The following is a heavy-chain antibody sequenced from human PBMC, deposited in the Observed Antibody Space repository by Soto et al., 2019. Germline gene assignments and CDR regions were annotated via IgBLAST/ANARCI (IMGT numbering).Heavy chain of an antibody. J-gene: IGHJ5*02. V-gene: IGHV1-2*02. CDR1: GYTFTDYY. CDR3: ARAPSRYITSSKWFDT. CDR2: INPNTGGK. Sequence: QVQLVQSGAEVKKPGASVKVSCKASGYTFTDYYMHWVRQAPGQGLEWMGWINPNTGGKNYAQKLQGRVTMTSDTSITTVYMELTRLTSDDTAVYYCARAPSRYITSSKWFDTWGQGALVTVSS. D-gene: IGHD6-6*01.